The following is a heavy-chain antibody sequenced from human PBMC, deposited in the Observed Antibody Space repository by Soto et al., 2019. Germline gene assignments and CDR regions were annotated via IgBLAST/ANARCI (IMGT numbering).Heavy chain of an antibody. CDR3: ARSTVTHYYYYYGMDV. V-gene: IGHV4-4*07. CDR2: IYTSGST. Sequence: SETLSLTCTVSGGSISSYYWSWIRQPAGKGLEWIGRIYTSGSTNYNPSLKSRVTMSVDTSKNQFSLKLSSVTAADTAVYYCARSTVTHYYYYYGMDVWGQGTTVTVSS. D-gene: IGHD4-17*01. CDR1: GGSISSYY. J-gene: IGHJ6*02.